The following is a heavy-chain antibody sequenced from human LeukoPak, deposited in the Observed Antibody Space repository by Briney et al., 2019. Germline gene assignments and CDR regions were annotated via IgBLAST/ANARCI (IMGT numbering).Heavy chain of an antibody. CDR1: GDSISSGGYS. CDR2: IHDSGST. D-gene: IGHD6-13*01. Sequence: SETLSLTCVVSGDSISSGGYSWIWIRQTPGKGLEWIAYIHDSGSTYNNPSLKSRLSISIDTSKNQFSLKLNSVSAADTAVYYCARVVAAAGNNWFDPWGQGTLVTVSS. CDR3: ARVVAAAGNNWFDP. V-gene: IGHV4-30-4*07. J-gene: IGHJ5*02.